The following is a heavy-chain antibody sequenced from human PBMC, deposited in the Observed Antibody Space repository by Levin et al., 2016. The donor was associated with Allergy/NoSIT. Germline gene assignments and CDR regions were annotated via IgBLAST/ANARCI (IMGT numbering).Heavy chain of an antibody. Sequence: SETLSLTCTVSGGSISSGSYYWSLDPAARRKGLEWIGRIYTSGSTNYNPSLKSRVTISVDTSKNQFSLKLSSVTAADTAVYYCARDGGELLFDDYFDYWGQGTLVTVSS. CDR1: GGSISSGSYY. J-gene: IGHJ4*02. CDR2: IYTSGST. V-gene: IGHV4-61*02. D-gene: IGHD1-26*01. CDR3: ARDGGELLFDDYFDY.